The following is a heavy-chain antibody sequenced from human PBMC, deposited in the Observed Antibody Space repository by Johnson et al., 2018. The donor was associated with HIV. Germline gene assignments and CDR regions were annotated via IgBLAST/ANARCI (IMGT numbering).Heavy chain of an antibody. J-gene: IGHJ3*02. Sequence: QVQLVESGGGLVQPGGSLRLSCAASGFIFSSYAMHWVRQAPGKGLEWVAGISYDGSNKYYGDSVKGRFTISRDTSKNTLYLQMNSLRAEDTAVYYCARDDSSGYDAFDIWGQGTMVTVSS. D-gene: IGHD3-22*01. V-gene: IGHV3-30*14. CDR1: GFIFSSYA. CDR3: ARDDSSGYDAFDI. CDR2: ISYDGSNK.